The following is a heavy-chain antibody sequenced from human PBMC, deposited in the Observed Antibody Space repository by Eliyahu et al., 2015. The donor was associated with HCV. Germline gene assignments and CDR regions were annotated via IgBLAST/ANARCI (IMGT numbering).Heavy chain of an antibody. Sequence: VRQAPGKGLEWVSYISSSSSTIYYADSVKGRFTISRDNAKNSLYLQMNSLRDEDTAVYYCARESVSITMVQGVFKKWTPFDYWGQGTLVTVSS. D-gene: IGHD3-10*01. CDR3: ARESVSITMVQGVFKKWTPFDY. V-gene: IGHV3-48*02. CDR2: ISSSSSTI. J-gene: IGHJ4*02.